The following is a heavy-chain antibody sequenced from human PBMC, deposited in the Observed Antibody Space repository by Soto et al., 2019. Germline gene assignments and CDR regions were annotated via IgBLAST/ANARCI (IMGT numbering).Heavy chain of an antibody. J-gene: IGHJ4*02. CDR3: ARRPSSSSGFHY. Sequence: GGSLRLSCAASGFTSSDYYMSWIRQALGKGLEWVSYISSSSGRTIYYADSVKGRFTISRDNAKNSLDLQMNSLRAEDTAVYYCARRPSSSSGFHYWGQGTLVTVSS. V-gene: IGHV3-11*01. D-gene: IGHD6-6*01. CDR2: ISSSSGRTI. CDR1: GFTSSDYY.